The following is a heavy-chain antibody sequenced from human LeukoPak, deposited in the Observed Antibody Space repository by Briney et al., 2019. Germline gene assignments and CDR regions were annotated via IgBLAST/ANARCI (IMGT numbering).Heavy chain of an antibody. CDR2: IYYSGST. Sequence: SETLSLTCTVSGGSISSYYWSWIRQPPGKGLEWIGYIYYSGSTNYNPSLKSRVTISVDTSKNQFSLKLSSVTAADTAVYYCARHGCSSSWYDYWGQGTLVTVSS. V-gene: IGHV4-59*08. D-gene: IGHD6-13*01. CDR3: ARHGCSSSWYDY. CDR1: GGSISSYY. J-gene: IGHJ4*02.